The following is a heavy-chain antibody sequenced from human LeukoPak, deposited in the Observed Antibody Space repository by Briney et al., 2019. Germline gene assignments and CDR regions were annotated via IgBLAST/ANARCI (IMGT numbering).Heavy chain of an antibody. D-gene: IGHD3-10*01. V-gene: IGHV1-24*01. Sequence: ASVKVSCKVSGYTLTELSMHWVRQSPGKGLEWMGGFDPEDGETIYAQKFQGRVTMTEDTSTDTAYMELSSLRSEDTAVYYCATGVLWFGDAIDIWGQGTMVTVSS. CDR2: FDPEDGET. CDR3: ATGVLWFGDAIDI. J-gene: IGHJ3*02. CDR1: GYTLTELS.